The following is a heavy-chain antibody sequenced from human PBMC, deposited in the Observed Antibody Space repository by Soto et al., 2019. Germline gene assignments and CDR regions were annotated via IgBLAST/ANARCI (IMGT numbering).Heavy chain of an antibody. D-gene: IGHD3-22*01. CDR1: GGTFSSYA. Sequence: AASVKVYCKASGGTFSSYAISWVRQAPGQGLEWMGGIIPIFGTANYAQKFQGRVAITADESTSTAYMELSSLRSEDTAVYYCARDSSPSYYYDSSGRFDYWGQGTLVTVSS. CDR2: IIPIFGTA. J-gene: IGHJ4*02. CDR3: ARDSSPSYYYDSSGRFDY. V-gene: IGHV1-69*13.